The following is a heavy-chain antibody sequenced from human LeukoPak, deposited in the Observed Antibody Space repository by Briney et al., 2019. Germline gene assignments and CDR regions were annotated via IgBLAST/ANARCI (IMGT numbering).Heavy chain of an antibody. J-gene: IGHJ3*02. Sequence: SGPTLVNPTPTLTLTCTLSGFSLLPKKVGVGWIRQPPGKALEWLSLVYWDDDKWYSLSLKSRLTVSKDTSKNQVVLTMTNMDPVDTATYYCARRLGLAHAFDIWGQGTMVTVSS. V-gene: IGHV2-5*02. CDR3: ARRLGLAHAFDI. CDR1: GFSLLPKKVG. CDR2: VYWDDDK. D-gene: IGHD2-15*01.